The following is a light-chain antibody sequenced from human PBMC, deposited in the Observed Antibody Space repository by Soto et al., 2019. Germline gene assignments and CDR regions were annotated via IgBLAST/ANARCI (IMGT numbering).Light chain of an antibody. CDR2: EVT. CDR3: SSHTSGSTRV. CDR1: SRDVGGYDY. Sequence: QSVLTQPASVSGSPGQSIAISCTGTSRDVGGYDYVSWYQQHPDKAPKLMIYEVTKRPSWVSNRFSGSKSGNTASLTISGLQPEDEADYYCSSHTSGSTRVFGSGTKVTVL. V-gene: IGLV2-14*01. J-gene: IGLJ1*01.